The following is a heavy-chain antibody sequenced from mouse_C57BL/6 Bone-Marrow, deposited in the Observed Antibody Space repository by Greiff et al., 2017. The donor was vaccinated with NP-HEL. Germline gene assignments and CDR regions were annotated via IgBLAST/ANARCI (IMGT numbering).Heavy chain of an antibody. J-gene: IGHJ3*01. D-gene: IGHD2-4*01. CDR2: IRSKSSNYET. V-gene: IGHV10-3*01. CDR1: GFTFNTYA. CDR3: EREGDYLAWFAY. Sequence: EVQLVESGGGLVQPKGSLKLSCAASGFTFNTYAMHWVRQAPGKGLEWVARIRSKSSNYETYYADSVKDRFTISRDDSQIMLYLQMNNLKTEDTAMYYCEREGDYLAWFAYWGQGTLVTVSA.